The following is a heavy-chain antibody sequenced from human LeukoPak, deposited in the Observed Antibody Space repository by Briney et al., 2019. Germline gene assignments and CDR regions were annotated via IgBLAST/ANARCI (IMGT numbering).Heavy chain of an antibody. Sequence: GASVKASCKASGYTFTSYAMNWVRQAPGQGLEWMGWINTNTGNPTYAQGFTGRFVFSLDTSVSTAYLQISSLKAEDTAVYYCARGFVSPSPKTVVVVAATEYWGQGTLVTVSS. CDR3: ARGFVSPSPKTVVVVAATEY. CDR1: GYTFTSYA. CDR2: INTNTGNP. D-gene: IGHD2-15*01. V-gene: IGHV7-4-1*02. J-gene: IGHJ4*02.